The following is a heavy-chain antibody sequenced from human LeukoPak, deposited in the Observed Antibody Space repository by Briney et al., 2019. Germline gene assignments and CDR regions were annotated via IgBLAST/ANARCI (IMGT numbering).Heavy chain of an antibody. J-gene: IGHJ3*01. Sequence: NPSETLSLTCTVSGGSISSSSYYWGWIRQPQGKGLEWIGSIYYSGSTYYNPSLKSRVTISVDTSKNQFSLKLSSVTAADTAVYYCASGNHYDSSGYGWGQGTMVTVSS. CDR3: ASGNHYDSSGYG. V-gene: IGHV4-39*01. CDR2: IYYSGST. D-gene: IGHD3-22*01. CDR1: GGSISSSSYY.